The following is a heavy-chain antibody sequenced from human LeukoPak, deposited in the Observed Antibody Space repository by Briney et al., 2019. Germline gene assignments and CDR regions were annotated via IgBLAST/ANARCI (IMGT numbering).Heavy chain of an antibody. V-gene: IGHV3-23*01. CDR1: GFTVSSNY. D-gene: IGHD6-19*01. CDR3: AKRAEIRFSSGWYFGWFDP. J-gene: IGHJ5*02. Sequence: PGGSLRLSCAASGFTVSSNYMSWVRQAPGKGLEWVSAISGSGGSTYYADSVKGRFTISRDNSKNTLYLQMNSLRAEDTAVYYCAKRAEIRFSSGWYFGWFDPWGQGTLVTVSS. CDR2: ISGSGGST.